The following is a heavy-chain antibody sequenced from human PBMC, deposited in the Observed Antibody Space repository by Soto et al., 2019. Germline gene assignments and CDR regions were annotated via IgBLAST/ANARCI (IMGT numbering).Heavy chain of an antibody. CDR2: INPGNGNT. CDR3: ARGGYFDSRNYLEY. V-gene: IGHV1-3*01. J-gene: IGHJ4*02. CDR1: GYPFTSYE. D-gene: IGHD3-22*01. Sequence: DSVKVSCKASGYPFTSYEMNCGRQAPGRGLEWIGWINPGNGNTKYSQKFQGRVIIERDKSASTAYMELSSLRSEETALYYGARGGYFDSRNYLEYLGPGTLVTVAS.